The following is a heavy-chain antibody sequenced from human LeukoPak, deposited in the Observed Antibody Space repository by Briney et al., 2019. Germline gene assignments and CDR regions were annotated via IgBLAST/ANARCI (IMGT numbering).Heavy chain of an antibody. V-gene: IGHV3-48*01. CDR2: ISSSSSTI. J-gene: IGHJ4*02. Sequence: GGSLRLSCAASGFTFSSYSMNWVRQAPGKGLEWVSYISSSSSTIYYADSVKGRFTISRDNAKNSLYLQMNSLRAEDTAVYYCARDRGIAAAGYWGQGTLVTVSS. D-gene: IGHD6-25*01. CDR3: ARDRGIAAAGY. CDR1: GFTFSSYS.